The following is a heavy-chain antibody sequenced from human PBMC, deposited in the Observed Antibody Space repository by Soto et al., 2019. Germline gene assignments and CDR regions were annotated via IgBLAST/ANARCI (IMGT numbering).Heavy chain of an antibody. D-gene: IGHD6-19*01. CDR3: ARGMMGWLVLAVDI. Sequence: ASVKVSCKASGYTFTSYGISWVRQAPGQGLEWMGWISAYNGNTNYAQELQGRVTMTTDTSTSTAYMELRSLRSDDTAVYYCARGMMGWLVLAVDIWGQGTMVTVSS. V-gene: IGHV1-18*01. CDR1: GYTFTSYG. J-gene: IGHJ3*02. CDR2: ISAYNGNT.